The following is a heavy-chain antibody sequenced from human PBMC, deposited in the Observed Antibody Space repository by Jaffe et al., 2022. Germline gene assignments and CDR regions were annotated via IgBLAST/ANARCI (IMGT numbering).Heavy chain of an antibody. CDR1: GFTFSSYW. J-gene: IGHJ4*02. Sequence: EVQLVESGGGLVQPGGSLRLSCAASGFTFSSYWMSWVRQAPGKGLEWVANIKQDGSEKYYVDSVKGRFTISRDNAKNSLYLQMNSLRAEDTAVYYCARSGSRYCSGGSCSLPKYFDYWGQGTLVTVSS. D-gene: IGHD2-15*01. CDR3: ARSGSRYCSGGSCSLPKYFDY. V-gene: IGHV3-7*01. CDR2: IKQDGSEK.